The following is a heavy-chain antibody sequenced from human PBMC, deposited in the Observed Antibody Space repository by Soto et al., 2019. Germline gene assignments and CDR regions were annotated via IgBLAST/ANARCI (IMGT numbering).Heavy chain of an antibody. D-gene: IGHD3-16*01. Sequence: QVQLVQSGPEVRKPGASVKVSCKASGYTFTTYGISWVRQAPGQGLEWMGWISGYNGYTKYAQKFQGRVTMTTDTSTSTVYLDLRSLRSDDTAVYYCAREGEMPYYYYGLDVWGQGTTVTVSS. CDR1: GYTFTTYG. J-gene: IGHJ6*02. V-gene: IGHV1-18*01. CDR2: ISGYNGYT. CDR3: AREGEMPYYYYGLDV.